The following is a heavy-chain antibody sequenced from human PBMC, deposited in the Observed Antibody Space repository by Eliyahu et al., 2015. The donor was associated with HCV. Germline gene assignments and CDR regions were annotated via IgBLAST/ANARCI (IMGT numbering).Heavy chain of an antibody. J-gene: IGHJ4*02. V-gene: IGHV3-23*01. Sequence: EVQLLESGGGLVQPGGSLRLSCAASGFTFGSFGMSWVRQAPGEGLEWVSTITGSGGDTYYADSVKGRFTISRDNSKSTLYLQMNSLRAEDTAVYFCAKDRGFGEQDYWGQGTLVTVSS. CDR2: ITGSGGDT. CDR1: GFTFGSFG. CDR3: AKDRGFGEQDY. D-gene: IGHD3-10*01.